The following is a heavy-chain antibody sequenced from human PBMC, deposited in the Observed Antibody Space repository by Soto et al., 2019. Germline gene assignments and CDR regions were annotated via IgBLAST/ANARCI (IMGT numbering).Heavy chain of an antibody. J-gene: IGHJ1*01. CDR3: HTEGSRGDAGF. V-gene: IGHV3-15*01. CDR1: GFTFSNAW. D-gene: IGHD3-10*01. CDR2: IKSKTDGGTT. Sequence: EVQLVESGGGLVKPGGSLRLSCAASGFTFSNAWMSWVRQAPGKGLEWVGRIKSKTDGGTTDYAAPVKGRFTISREDSNTTLYLQMNSVKTEALAVYYCHTEGSRGDAGFWGQGTLVTVSS.